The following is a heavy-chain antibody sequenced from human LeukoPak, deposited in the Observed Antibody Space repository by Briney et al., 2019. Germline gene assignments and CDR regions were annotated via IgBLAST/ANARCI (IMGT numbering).Heavy chain of an antibody. CDR3: AREGVGTSLNGGLWFDP. CDR1: GGSISSYY. Sequence: SETLSLTCTVSGGSISSYYWSWIRQPPGKGLEWTGYIYYSGSTNYNPSLKSRVTISVDTSKNQFSLKLSSVTAADTAVYYCAREGVGTSLNGGLWFDPWGQGTLVTVSS. CDR2: IYYSGST. J-gene: IGHJ5*02. D-gene: IGHD2-2*01. V-gene: IGHV4-59*01.